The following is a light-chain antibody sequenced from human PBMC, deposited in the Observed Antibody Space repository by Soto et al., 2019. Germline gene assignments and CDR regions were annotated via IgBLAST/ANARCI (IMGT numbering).Light chain of an antibody. Sequence: DIQMTQSPATLSASVGHRVTITCWASQSISGWLAWYQQKPGKAPKLLIYDASTLESGVPSRFRGSGSETEFTLTISSLQPDDIATYYCQQYKSLYTFGQGTKLEI. CDR1: QSISGW. CDR2: DAS. CDR3: QQYKSLYT. V-gene: IGKV1-5*01. J-gene: IGKJ2*01.